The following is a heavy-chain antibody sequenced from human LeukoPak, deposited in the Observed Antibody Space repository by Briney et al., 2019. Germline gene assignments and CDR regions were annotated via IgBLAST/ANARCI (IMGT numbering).Heavy chain of an antibody. Sequence: PSETLSLTCAVYSGSFSGYYWTWIRQPPGKGLEWIGEINHSGSTNYNPSLKSRVTISVDTSKNQFSLKLSSVTAADTAVYYCARQESGWEFDPWGQGTLVTVSS. CDR3: ARQESGWEFDP. CDR1: SGSFSGYY. CDR2: INHSGST. J-gene: IGHJ5*02. D-gene: IGHD6-19*01. V-gene: IGHV4-34*01.